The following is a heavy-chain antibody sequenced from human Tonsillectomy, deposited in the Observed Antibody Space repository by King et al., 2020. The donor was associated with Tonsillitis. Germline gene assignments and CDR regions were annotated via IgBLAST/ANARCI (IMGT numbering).Heavy chain of an antibody. CDR1: GGSISSYY. CDR3: ARGWFDP. J-gene: IGHJ5*02. Sequence: QLQESGPGLVKPSETLSLTCTVSGGSISSYYWSWIRQPPGKGLEWIGYIYYSGSTNSNPSLKSRVTISVDTSKNQFSLKLSSVTAADTAVYYCARGWFDPWGQGTLVTVSS. V-gene: IGHV4-59*01. CDR2: IYYSGST.